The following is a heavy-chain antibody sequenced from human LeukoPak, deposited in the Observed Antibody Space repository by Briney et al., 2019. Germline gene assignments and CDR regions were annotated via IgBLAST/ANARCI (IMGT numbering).Heavy chain of an antibody. CDR2: IYISGST. CDR1: GGSISNYY. Sequence: SETLSLTCTVSGGSISNYYWSWIRQPAGKGLEWIGRIYISGSTNYNPSLKSRVTMSVDTSKNQFSLKLSPMTAADTAVYYCARSHFWSGYEDYYFDYWGQGTLVTVSS. D-gene: IGHD3-3*02. J-gene: IGHJ4*02. V-gene: IGHV4-4*07. CDR3: ARSHFWSGYEDYYFDY.